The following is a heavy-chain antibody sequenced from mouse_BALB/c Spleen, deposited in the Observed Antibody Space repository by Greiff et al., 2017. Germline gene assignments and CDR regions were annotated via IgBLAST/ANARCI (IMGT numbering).Heavy chain of an antibody. CDR3: ARENYRYDDGPAWFAY. D-gene: IGHD2-14*01. CDR1: GFSLTSYG. Sequence: VQLQQSVPGLVAPSQSLSITCTVSGFSLTSYGVHWVRQPPGKGLEWLGVIWAGGSTNYNSALMSSLSISKDNSKSQVFLKMNSLQTDDTAMYYCARENYRYDDGPAWFAYWGQGTLVTVSA. J-gene: IGHJ3*01. V-gene: IGHV2-9*02. CDR2: IWAGGST.